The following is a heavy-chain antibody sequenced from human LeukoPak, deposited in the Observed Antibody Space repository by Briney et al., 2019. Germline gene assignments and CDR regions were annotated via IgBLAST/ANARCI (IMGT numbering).Heavy chain of an antibody. Sequence: PGGSLRLSCAASGFTFSSYDMHWVRQATGKGLEWVSAITAAGDAYYPGSVKGRFTISRDNAKNSLYLQMNSLRAGDTAVYYCARGYCSGGSCYYYYYGMDVWGQGTTVTVSS. CDR3: ARGYCSGGSCYYYYYGMDV. CDR2: ITAAGDA. D-gene: IGHD2-15*01. CDR1: GFTFSSYD. V-gene: IGHV3-13*01. J-gene: IGHJ6*02.